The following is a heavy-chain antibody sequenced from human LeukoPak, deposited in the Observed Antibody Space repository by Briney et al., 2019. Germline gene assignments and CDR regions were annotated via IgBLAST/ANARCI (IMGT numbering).Heavy chain of an antibody. CDR3: ARQPAGYYGKTGYYPYYFDY. D-gene: IGHD3-22*01. J-gene: IGHJ4*02. CDR1: GGSISSYY. V-gene: IGHV4-59*08. Sequence: SETLSLTCTVSGGSISSYYWSWVRQPPGKGLEWIGYIFYTGSTKYGPSLNSRVTISLDTSKNQFPLKLSSVTAADTAVYYCARQPAGYYGKTGYYPYYFDYWGQGTLVTVSS. CDR2: IFYTGST.